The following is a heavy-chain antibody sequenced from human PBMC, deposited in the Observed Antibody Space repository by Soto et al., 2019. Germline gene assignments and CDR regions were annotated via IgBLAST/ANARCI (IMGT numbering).Heavy chain of an antibody. Sequence: ASVKVSCKASGGTFGSQGIAWVRQAPGQGLEWMGGFIAMLGTPTYAKKVQGRATISANESLTSSYLELRSLRSEDTGVYFCARGAMANFDYWGQGTVVTVSS. CDR1: GGTFGSQG. CDR3: ARGAMANFDY. CDR2: FIAMLGTP. J-gene: IGHJ4*02. V-gene: IGHV1-69*13. D-gene: IGHD5-18*01.